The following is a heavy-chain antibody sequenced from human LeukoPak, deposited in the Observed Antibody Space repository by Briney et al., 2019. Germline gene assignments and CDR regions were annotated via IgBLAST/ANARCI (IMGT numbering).Heavy chain of an antibody. J-gene: IGHJ4*02. D-gene: IGHD2-15*01. CDR2: ISGSGGST. Sequence: PGGSLRLSCAASGFTFSSYAMSWVRRAPGKGLEWVSAISGSGGSTYYADSVKGRFTISRDNSKNTLYLQMNSLRAEDTAVYYCAKDLIVVVVAATGSFFDYWGQGTLVTVSS. CDR1: GFTFSSYA. CDR3: AKDLIVVVVAATGSFFDY. V-gene: IGHV3-23*01.